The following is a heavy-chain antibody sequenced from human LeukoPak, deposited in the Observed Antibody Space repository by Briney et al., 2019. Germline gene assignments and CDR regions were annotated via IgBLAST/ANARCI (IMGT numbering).Heavy chain of an antibody. D-gene: IGHD3-9*01. CDR1: GFTVSSNY. CDR3: AKVDYYILTGYPN. V-gene: IGHV3-53*01. J-gene: IGHJ4*02. CDR2: IYSGGST. Sequence: GGSLRLSCAASGFTVSSNYMSWVRQAPGKGLEWVSVIYSGGSTYYADSVKGRFTISRDNSKNTLYLQMNSLRAEDTAVYYCAKVDYYILTGYPNWGQGTLVTVSS.